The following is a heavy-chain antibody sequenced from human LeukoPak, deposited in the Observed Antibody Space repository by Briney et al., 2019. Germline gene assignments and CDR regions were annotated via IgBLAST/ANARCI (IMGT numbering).Heavy chain of an antibody. CDR3: ARAYPRGASDY. V-gene: IGHV1-18*01. J-gene: IGHJ4*02. CDR2: SSAYNGNT. CDR1: GYTFTSYS. D-gene: IGHD2-2*01. Sequence: ASVKVSCKASGYTFTSYSISWVRHAPGPGLELMGWSSAYNGNTNYAQKLQGRVTMTTDTSTSTAYMGLRSLRSDDTAVYYCARAYPRGASDYWGQGTLVTVSS.